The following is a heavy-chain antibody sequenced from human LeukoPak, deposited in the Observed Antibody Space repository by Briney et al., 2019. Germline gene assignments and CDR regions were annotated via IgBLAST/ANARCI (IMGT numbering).Heavy chain of an antibody. V-gene: IGHV3-23*01. CDR3: AELGITMIGGV. J-gene: IGHJ6*04. Sequence: GGTLRLSCAASGFTFSNYGMSWFRQAPGKGLEWVSVISGSGVSAYYADSVKGRFTISRDNSKDTLYLQMNSLRAEDTAVYYCAELGITMIGGVWGKGTTVTISS. D-gene: IGHD3-10*02. CDR1: GFTFSNYG. CDR2: ISGSGVSA.